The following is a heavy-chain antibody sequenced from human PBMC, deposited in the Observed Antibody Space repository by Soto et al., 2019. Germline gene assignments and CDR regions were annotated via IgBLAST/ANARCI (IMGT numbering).Heavy chain of an antibody. J-gene: IGHJ5*02. CDR3: AMVVTAIRAFDP. D-gene: IGHD2-21*02. CDR1: GGTFSSYA. V-gene: IGHV1-69*12. Sequence: QVQLVQSGAEVKKPGSSVKVSCKASGGTFSSYAISWVRQAPGQGLEWMGGIIPIFGTANYAQKFQGRVTIPAAXSTSTAYMELSSLRSEDTAVYYCAMVVTAIRAFDPWGQGTLVTVSS. CDR2: IIPIFGTA.